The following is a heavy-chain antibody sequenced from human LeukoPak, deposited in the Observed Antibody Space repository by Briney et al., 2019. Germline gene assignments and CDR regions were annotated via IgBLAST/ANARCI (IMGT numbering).Heavy chain of an antibody. Sequence: GGSLRLSCAASGFTFSGYWMSWVRQAPGKGLEWVANIKQDGSEKYYVDSVKGRFTISRDNAKNSLYLQMNSLRAEDTAVYYCARDRILEYWGQGTLVTVSS. CDR2: IKQDGSEK. D-gene: IGHD1-1*01. CDR3: ARDRILEY. V-gene: IGHV3-7*01. CDR1: GFTFSGYW. J-gene: IGHJ4*02.